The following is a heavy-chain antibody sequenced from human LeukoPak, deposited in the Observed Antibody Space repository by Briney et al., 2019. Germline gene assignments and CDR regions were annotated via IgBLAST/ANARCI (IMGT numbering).Heavy chain of an antibody. CDR3: ARDASAGTPGD. V-gene: IGHV4-30-4*08. Sequence: SETLSLTCTVSGGSISSAFYHWSWIRQPPGKGLEWIGYIYYSGSTYYNPSLKSRVTISVDTSKNQFSLKLSSVTAADTAVYYCARDASAGTPGDWGQGTLVTVSS. CDR1: GGSISSAFYH. J-gene: IGHJ4*02. D-gene: IGHD1-7*01. CDR2: IYYSGST.